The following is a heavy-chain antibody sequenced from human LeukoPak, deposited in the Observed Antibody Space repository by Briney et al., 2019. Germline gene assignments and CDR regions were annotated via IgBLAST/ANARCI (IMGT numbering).Heavy chain of an antibody. V-gene: IGHV3-73*01. Sequence: GGSLKLSCAASGFTFSGSAMHWVRQASGKGLEWVGRIRSKANSYATAYAASVKGRFTISRDDSKNTAYLQMNSLRAEDTAVYYCAKDGNYYGSGTPRDWGQGTLVTVSS. CDR3: AKDGNYYGSGTPRD. D-gene: IGHD3-10*01. J-gene: IGHJ4*02. CDR1: GFTFSGSA. CDR2: IRSKANSYAT.